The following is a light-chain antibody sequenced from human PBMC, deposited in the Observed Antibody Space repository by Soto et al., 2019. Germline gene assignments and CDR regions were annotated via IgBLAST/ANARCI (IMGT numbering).Light chain of an antibody. CDR3: QQHSHWPPWT. CDR2: GAS. V-gene: IGKV3-11*01. Sequence: EVVLTQSPATLSFSPGDRATLSCRASQNVRTFLDWYQQKPGQAPRLLIYGASHRATVIPTRFSGSGSGTDFTLPSSGLEPEDFAVYYCQQHSHWPPWTFGQGTRVEIQ. J-gene: IGKJ1*01. CDR1: QNVRTF.